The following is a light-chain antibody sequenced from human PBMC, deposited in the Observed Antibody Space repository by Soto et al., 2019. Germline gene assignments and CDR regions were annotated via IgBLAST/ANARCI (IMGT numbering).Light chain of an antibody. CDR1: QSISTY. V-gene: IGKV1-39*01. J-gene: IGKJ2*01. Sequence: EIRMTQSPSSLSASVGDRVTIPCRASQSISTYLNWYQKKPGKAPKLLIYAASSLQSGVPSRFSGSGSGTDFTLTISSLQPEDFATYYCQQSYSTPYTFGQGTKLEIK. CDR2: AAS. CDR3: QQSYSTPYT.